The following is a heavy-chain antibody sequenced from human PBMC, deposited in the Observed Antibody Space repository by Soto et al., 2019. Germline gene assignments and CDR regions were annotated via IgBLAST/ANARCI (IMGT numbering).Heavy chain of an antibody. J-gene: IGHJ5*02. Sequence: KASETLSLTCGFSVASISSRNWWSWVGESPAKGLEWIGEIYHTGTTNYNPSLKSRVTLSVDKSKNQFSLTLTSVTAADTAVYYCVKRSIVNLNWFEPLGQGTLVTLS. CDR1: VASISSRNW. V-gene: IGHV4-4*02. D-gene: IGHD2-15*01. CDR2: IYHTGTT. CDR3: VKRSIVNLNWFEP.